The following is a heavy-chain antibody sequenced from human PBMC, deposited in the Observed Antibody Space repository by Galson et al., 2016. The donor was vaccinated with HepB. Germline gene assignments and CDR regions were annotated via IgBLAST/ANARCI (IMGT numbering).Heavy chain of an antibody. CDR1: GFTFTNYA. Sequence: SLRLSCAASGFTFTNYAMSWVRQAPGKGLEWVSGITGSDGSTRYADSVKGRFIISRDNSKNTLYLQMDSLRAEDTAVYYCAKGSNGWTKFIDFWGQGTQVTVSS. CDR2: ITGSDGST. CDR3: AKGSNGWTKFIDF. V-gene: IGHV3-23*01. D-gene: IGHD6-19*01. J-gene: IGHJ4*02.